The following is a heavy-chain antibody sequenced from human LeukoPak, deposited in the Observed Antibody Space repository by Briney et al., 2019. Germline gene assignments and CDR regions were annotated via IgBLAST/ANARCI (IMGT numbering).Heavy chain of an antibody. V-gene: IGHV3-23*01. CDR3: TKGAAAGPKYFQH. CDR2: IDGSGVGT. CDR1: GFTFSSYV. Sequence: GGSLRLSCAASGFTFSSYVMRWVRQDPGKGLEWVSTIDGSGVGTYYADSVKGRFTISRDSSKSTLYLHMNSLRAEDTAVYYCTKGAAAGPKYFQHWGQGTLVTVSS. J-gene: IGHJ1*01. D-gene: IGHD6-13*01.